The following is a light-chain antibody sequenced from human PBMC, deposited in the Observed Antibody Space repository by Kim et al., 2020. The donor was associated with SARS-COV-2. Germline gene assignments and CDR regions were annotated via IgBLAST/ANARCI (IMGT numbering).Light chain of an antibody. J-gene: IGKJ4*01. CDR1: ENIGNY. Sequence: PGETATLSCRASENIGNYLAWYQQRPGQGPRLLIFGASTRASGVSAKFRGSGSGTDFTLNIFGLQSEDSAVYYCQQYNDWPALTFGGGTTV. CDR2: GAS. CDR3: QQYNDWPALT. V-gene: IGKV3-15*01.